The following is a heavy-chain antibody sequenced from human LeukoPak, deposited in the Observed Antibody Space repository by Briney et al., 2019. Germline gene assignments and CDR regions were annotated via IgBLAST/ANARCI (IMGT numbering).Heavy chain of an antibody. J-gene: IGHJ5*02. CDR3: ARGVDGGNSDWFDP. CDR2: IIPILGIA. CDR1: GGTFSSYA. Sequence: WASVKVFCKASGGTFSSYAISLVGQAPGQGLEWMGRIIPILGIANYAQKFQGRVTITADKSTSPAYLELSSLRSEDTAVHYCARGVDGGNSDWFDPWGQGTLVTVFS. V-gene: IGHV1-69*04. D-gene: IGHD4-23*01.